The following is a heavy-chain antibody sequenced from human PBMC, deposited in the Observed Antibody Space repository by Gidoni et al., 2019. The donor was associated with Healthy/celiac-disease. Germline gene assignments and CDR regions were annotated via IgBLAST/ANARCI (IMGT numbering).Heavy chain of an antibody. J-gene: IGHJ3*02. D-gene: IGHD1-20*01. CDR3: ARTQYNWDDVSGSGGRHEAFDI. CDR2: VYYSGST. Sequence: QLQLQESGPRLVKPSETLSLTCSVSGGSISSSLYYWGLIRQPPGKGLEWIGSVYYSGSTYYNPSLTSRVTIAVDTSKNQFSLILTSVTAADTAMYYCARTQYNWDDVSGSGGRHEAFDIWGQGTVVTVSS. CDR1: GGSISSSLYY. V-gene: IGHV4-39*01.